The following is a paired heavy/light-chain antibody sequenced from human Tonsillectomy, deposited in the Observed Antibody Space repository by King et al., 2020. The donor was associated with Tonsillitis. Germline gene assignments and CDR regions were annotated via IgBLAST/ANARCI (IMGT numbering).Heavy chain of an antibody. CDR1: GGSISSGGYY. Sequence: QVQLQESGPGLVKPSQTLSLTCTVSGGSISSGGYYWSWIRQHPGKGLEWIGYIYYSGSTYYNPSLKSRITISVDTSQNQFSLRLSSVTAADTAVYYCARVPFRGVLPSANYYYYYMDVWGKGTTVTVSS. CDR3: ARVPFRGVLPSANYYYYYMDV. J-gene: IGHJ6*03. D-gene: IGHD2-2*01. V-gene: IGHV4-31*03. CDR2: IYYSGST.
Light chain of an antibody. J-gene: IGLJ3*02. CDR3: QSYDSSLSGWV. Sequence: QSVLTQPPSVSGAPGQRVTISCSGNSSNIGADFDVHWYQQLPGTAPKLLIHNNIYRPSGVPDRFSGSKSGTSASLAITGLQAEDEADYYCQSYDSSLSGWVFGGGTRLTVL. V-gene: IGLV1-40*01. CDR2: NNI. CDR1: SSNIGADFD.